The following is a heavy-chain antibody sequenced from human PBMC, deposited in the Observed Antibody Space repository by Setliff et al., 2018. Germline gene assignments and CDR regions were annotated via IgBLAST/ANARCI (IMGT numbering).Heavy chain of an antibody. D-gene: IGHD3-10*01. CDR1: GFSLSTSGMC. CDR3: ARMRSRNYGSGSYWLDY. CDR2: IDWDDDK. J-gene: IGHJ4*02. V-gene: IGHV2-70*11. Sequence: SGPTLVNPTQTLTLTCTFSGFSLSTSGMCVSWIRQPPGKALEWLARIDWDDDKYYSTSLKTRLTISKDTSKNQVVLTMTNMDPVDTATYYCARMRSRNYGSGSYWLDYWGQGTRVTVSS.